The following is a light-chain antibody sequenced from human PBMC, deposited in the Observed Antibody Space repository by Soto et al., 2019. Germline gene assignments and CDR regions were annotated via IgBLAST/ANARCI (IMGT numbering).Light chain of an antibody. Sequence: QPPPVSAAPGEKGTLSCYGSSSDIGRNYVSWYQHLPGTAPKLLIYENNKRPSGIPDRLSGSKSGSSATLGITGLQTGDEADYYCGTWDSSLTTYVFGPGTKVTVL. J-gene: IGLJ1*01. CDR2: ENN. V-gene: IGLV1-51*02. CDR1: SSDIGRNY. CDR3: GTWDSSLTTYV.